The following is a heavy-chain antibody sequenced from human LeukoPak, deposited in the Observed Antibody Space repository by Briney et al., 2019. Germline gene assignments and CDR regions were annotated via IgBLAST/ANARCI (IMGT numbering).Heavy chain of an antibody. CDR3: AKVGGSYDFWSGYSHFDY. Sequence: GGSLRLSCAASGFTFSSYGMHWVRQAPGKGLEWVAFIRYDGSDKYYADSVKGRFTISRDSSKNTLYLQMNSLRAEDTAVYYCAKVGGSYDFWSGYSHFDYWGQGTLVTVSS. CDR2: IRYDGSDK. CDR1: GFTFSSYG. V-gene: IGHV3-30*02. J-gene: IGHJ4*02. D-gene: IGHD3-3*01.